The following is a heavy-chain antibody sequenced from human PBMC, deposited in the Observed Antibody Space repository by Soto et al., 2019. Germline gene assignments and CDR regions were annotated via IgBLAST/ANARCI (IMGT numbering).Heavy chain of an antibody. V-gene: IGHV1-18*01. CDR3: ARDPQVWAWFDP. D-gene: IGHD1-26*01. CDR2: ISAYNGNT. J-gene: IGHJ5*02. Sequence: QVQLVQSGTEVKKPGASVKVSCKASGYTFSSYGISWVRQAPGQGPEWMGWISAYNGNTNYAQKLQGRVTMTTDTSTTTAYMELRGLRSDDTAVYYCARDPQVWAWFDPWGQGTLVTVSS. CDR1: GYTFSSYG.